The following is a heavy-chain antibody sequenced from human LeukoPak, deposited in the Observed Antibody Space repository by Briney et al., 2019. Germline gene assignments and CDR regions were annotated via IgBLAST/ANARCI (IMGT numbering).Heavy chain of an antibody. CDR1: GFTFSSYG. V-gene: IGHV3-30*02. D-gene: IGHD3-22*01. Sequence: GGSLRLSCAASGFTFSSYGMHWVRQAPGKGLEWVAFKRYDGSNKYYADSVKGRFTISRDNSKNTLYLQMNSLRAGDTAVYYCAKGSKLVVITRDHYMAVWGKGTTVTISS. CDR2: KRYDGSNK. CDR3: AKGSKLVVITRDHYMAV. J-gene: IGHJ6*03.